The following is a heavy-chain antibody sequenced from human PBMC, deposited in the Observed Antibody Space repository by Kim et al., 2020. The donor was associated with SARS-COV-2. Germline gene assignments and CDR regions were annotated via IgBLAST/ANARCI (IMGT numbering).Heavy chain of an antibody. Sequence: SKTLSLTCTVSGASISGFYWNWIRQPPGKGLEWIGYFYSSGSTSYNPSLKSRVTISGDTSKNQFSLRLSSVTAADTAIYYCARHYTFRVVRRYFDSWGQG. V-gene: IGHV4-59*08. J-gene: IGHJ4*02. CDR1: GASISGFY. CDR3: ARHYTFRVVRRYFDS. CDR2: FYSSGST. D-gene: IGHD2-15*01.